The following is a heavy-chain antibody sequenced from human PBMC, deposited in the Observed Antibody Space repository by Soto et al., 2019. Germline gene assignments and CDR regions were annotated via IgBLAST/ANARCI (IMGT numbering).Heavy chain of an antibody. D-gene: IGHD1-1*01. CDR3: RVRAVIGATLSFFDY. CDR2: ISYDGSNK. V-gene: IGHV3-30*03. CDR1: GFTFSSYG. J-gene: IGHJ4*02. Sequence: GGSLRLSCAASGFTFSSYGMHWVRQAPGKGLEWVAVISYDGSNKYYADSVKGRFTISRDNSKNTLYLQMNSLRAEDTAVYYCRVRAVIGATLSFFDYWGQGTQVTVSS.